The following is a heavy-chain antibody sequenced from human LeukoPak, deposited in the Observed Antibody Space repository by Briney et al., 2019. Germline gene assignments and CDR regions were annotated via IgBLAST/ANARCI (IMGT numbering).Heavy chain of an antibody. Sequence: PSETLSLTCTVSGGSISTSTYYWGWTRQPPGKGLEWIGSISYSGSTYNNPSLKSRVTISVDTSKNEFSLKLSSVTAADTAVYYCAIIGRGLITSTNYGMDVWGQGTTVTVSS. CDR3: AIIGRGLITSTNYGMDV. CDR2: ISYSGST. CDR1: GGSISTSTYY. V-gene: IGHV4-39*01. J-gene: IGHJ6*02. D-gene: IGHD3-10*01.